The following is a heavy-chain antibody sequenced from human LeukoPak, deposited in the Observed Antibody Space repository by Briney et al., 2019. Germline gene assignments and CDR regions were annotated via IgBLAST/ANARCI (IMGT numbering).Heavy chain of an antibody. CDR1: GGSISSSSYY. D-gene: IGHD3-3*01. CDR3: ARDPVRKSYDFSSGYYPAKFDY. Sequence: PSETLSLACTVSGGSISSSSYYWGWIRQPPGKGLEWIGSIYYSGSTYYNPSLKSRVTISVDTSKNQFSLKLSSVTAADTAVYYCARDPVRKSYDFSSGYYPAKFDYWGQGTLVTVSS. J-gene: IGHJ4*02. V-gene: IGHV4-39*07. CDR2: IYYSGST.